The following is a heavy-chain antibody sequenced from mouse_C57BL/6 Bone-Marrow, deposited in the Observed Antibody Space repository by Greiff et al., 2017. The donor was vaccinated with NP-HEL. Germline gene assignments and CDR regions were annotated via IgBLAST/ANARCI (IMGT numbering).Heavy chain of an antibody. J-gene: IGHJ1*03. CDR1: GYTFTSYW. D-gene: IGHD2-12*01. CDR2: IYPGNSDT. CDR3: TRGNYSPSYWYFDV. Sequence: EVQLQQSGTVLARPGASVKMSCKTSGYTFTSYWMHWVKQRPGQGLEWIGAIYPGNSDTSYNQKFKGKAKLTAVTSASTAYMELSSLTNEDSAVYYCTRGNYSPSYWYFDVWGTGTTVTVSS. V-gene: IGHV1-5*01.